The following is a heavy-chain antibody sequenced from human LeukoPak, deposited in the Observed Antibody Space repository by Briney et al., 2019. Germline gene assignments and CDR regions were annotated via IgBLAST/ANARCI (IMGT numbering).Heavy chain of an antibody. CDR1: GFTFSSYM. CDR2: IKHDGSEK. CDR3: ARVGTAEGTLEDY. D-gene: IGHD6-13*01. V-gene: IGHV3-7*01. J-gene: IGHJ4*02. Sequence: GGSLRLSCAASGFTFSSYMMTWVRQAPGKGLEWVANIKHDGSEKYYVDSVKGRFTISRDNAKNSLYLQMNSLRTEDTAMYYCARVGTAEGTLEDYWGQGTLVTVSS.